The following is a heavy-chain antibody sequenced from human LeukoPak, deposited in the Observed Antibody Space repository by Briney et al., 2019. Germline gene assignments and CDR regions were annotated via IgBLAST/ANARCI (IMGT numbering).Heavy chain of an antibody. CDR3: ARDPALLSSGWYFDL. J-gene: IGHJ2*01. Sequence: SETLSLTCTVSGGSVSSGSYYWSWIRQPPGKGLEWIAYIYYSGSTNYNPTLKSRVTISVDTSKNQFSLKLSSVTAADTAVYYCARDPALLSSGWYFDLWGRGTLVTVSS. D-gene: IGHD2-15*01. CDR1: GGSVSSGSYY. V-gene: IGHV4-61*01. CDR2: IYYSGST.